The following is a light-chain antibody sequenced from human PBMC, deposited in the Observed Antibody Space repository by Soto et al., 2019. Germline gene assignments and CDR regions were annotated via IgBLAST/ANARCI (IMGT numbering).Light chain of an antibody. J-gene: IGKJ1*01. V-gene: IGKV3-15*01. CDR1: QSVGTN. CDR3: QQYNKWPPKT. Sequence: ETVMTQSPATLSVSPGDRATLSCRASQSVGTNLAWYQQRPGQAPRLLISGVSNRATGIPARFSGSGSGTEFTLTISSLQSEDVAVYYCQQYNKWPPKTFGQGTKVDI. CDR2: GVS.